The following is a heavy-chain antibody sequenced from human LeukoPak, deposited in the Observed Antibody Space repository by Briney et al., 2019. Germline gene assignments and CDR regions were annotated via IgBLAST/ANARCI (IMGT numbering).Heavy chain of an antibody. J-gene: IGHJ4*02. CDR2: INPSGGST. V-gene: IGHV1-46*03. Sequence: ASVKVSCKASGYTFTSYYMHWVRQAPGQGLEWMGIINPSGGSTSYAQKFQGRVTMTRDTSTSTVYMELSSLRSEDTAVYYCARGSVIVGAIKYYFDYWGQGTLVTVSS. D-gene: IGHD1-26*01. CDR3: ARGSVIVGAIKYYFDY. CDR1: GYTFTSYY.